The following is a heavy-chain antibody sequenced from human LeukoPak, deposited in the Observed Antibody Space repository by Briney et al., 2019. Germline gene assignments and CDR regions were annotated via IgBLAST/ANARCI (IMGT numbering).Heavy chain of an antibody. CDR3: TRGGEEPFDY. J-gene: IGHJ4*02. Sequence: PGGSLRLSCPGSGFTFTRFWMHWVRQAAGKGLVWVSRINVEGTTTTYADSVEGRFTIPRDENTLYLQMNHLRVDDTAVYYCTRGGEEPFDYWGQGTLVTVSS. CDR1: GFTFTRFW. CDR2: INVEGTTT. D-gene: IGHD3-10*01. V-gene: IGHV3-74*01.